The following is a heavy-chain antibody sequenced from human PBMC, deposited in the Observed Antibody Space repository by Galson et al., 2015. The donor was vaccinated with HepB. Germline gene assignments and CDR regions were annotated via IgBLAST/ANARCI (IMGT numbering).Heavy chain of an antibody. V-gene: IGHV3-21*01. CDR3: AASSSGYGRYYYYMDV. D-gene: IGHD6-25*01. J-gene: IGHJ6*03. CDR2: ISSSSSYI. Sequence: SLRLSCAASGFTFSSYSMNWVRQAPGKGLEWVSSISSSSSYIYYADSVKGRFTISRDNAKNSPYLQMNSLRAEDTAVYYCAASSSGYGRYYYYMDVWGKGTTVTVSS. CDR1: GFTFSSYS.